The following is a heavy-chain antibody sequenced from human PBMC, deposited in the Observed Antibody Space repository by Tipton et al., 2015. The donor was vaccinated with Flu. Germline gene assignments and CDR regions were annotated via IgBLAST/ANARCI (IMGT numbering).Heavy chain of an antibody. CDR1: GFTVSSNY. V-gene: IGHV3-66*01. J-gene: IGHJ4*02. CDR3: ARGTTGY. Sequence: SGFTVSSNYMSWVRQAPGKGLEWVSVIYSGGSTYYADSVKGRFTISRDNSKNTLYLQMNSLRAEDTAVYYCARGTTGYWGQGTLVTVSS. D-gene: IGHD4-17*01. CDR2: IYSGGST.